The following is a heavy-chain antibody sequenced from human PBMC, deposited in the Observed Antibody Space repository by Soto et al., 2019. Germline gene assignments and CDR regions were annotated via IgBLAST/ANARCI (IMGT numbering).Heavy chain of an antibody. CDR2: INHSGST. V-gene: IGHV4-34*01. CDR3: ARLQQQLVGGSSSGWFDP. CDR1: GGSFSGYY. Sequence: QVQLQQWGAGLLKPSETLSLTCAVYGGSFSGYYWSWIRQPPGKGLEWIGEINHSGSTNYNPSLKSRVTISVDTSKNQFSLKLSSVTAADTAVYYCARLQQQLVGGSSSGWFDPWGQGTLVTVSS. D-gene: IGHD6-13*01. J-gene: IGHJ5*02.